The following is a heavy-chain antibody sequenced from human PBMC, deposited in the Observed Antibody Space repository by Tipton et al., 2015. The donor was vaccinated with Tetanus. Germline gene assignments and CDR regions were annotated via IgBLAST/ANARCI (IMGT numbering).Heavy chain of an antibody. Sequence: TLSLTCTVSGGSLTSGSFYWDWIRQPPGKGLEYIGYILYGKSTHYNPSLESRLSISADPAKNQFSLRLTSVTAADTAVYYCARIHDYWSGYFDFWGQGTLVTVSP. J-gene: IGHJ4*02. D-gene: IGHD3-3*01. V-gene: IGHV4-61*01. CDR1: GGSLTSGSFY. CDR3: ARIHDYWSGYFDF. CDR2: ILYGKST.